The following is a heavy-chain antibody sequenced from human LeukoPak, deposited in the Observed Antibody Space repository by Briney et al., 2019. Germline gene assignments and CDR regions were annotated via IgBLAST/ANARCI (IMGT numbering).Heavy chain of an antibody. Sequence: SETLSLTCTVSGGSICSYYWNWIRQPAGKGLEWIGHIYTSGSTNYNSYLKSRVTMSEDTSKNQFSVKLNSVIAADTAMYYCARGVYLGNGYYFDYWGQGTLVTVSS. CDR1: GGSICSYY. CDR2: IYTSGST. V-gene: IGHV4-4*07. CDR3: ARGVYLGNGYYFDY. D-gene: IGHD2-8*01. J-gene: IGHJ4*02.